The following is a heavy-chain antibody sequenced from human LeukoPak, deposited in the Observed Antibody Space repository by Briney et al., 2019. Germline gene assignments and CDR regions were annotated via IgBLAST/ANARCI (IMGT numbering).Heavy chain of an antibody. Sequence: ASVKVSCKASGSTFTGYYIHWVRQAPGQGLEWLGWVNPNSGGTNYAQKFQGRVTMTRDTFITTAYMELSRLKPDDTAVYYCATEAGETHNTGIDYWGQGTLVTVSS. CDR2: VNPNSGGT. V-gene: IGHV1-2*02. CDR3: ATEAGETHNTGIDY. CDR1: GSTFTGYY. D-gene: IGHD1-14*01. J-gene: IGHJ4*02.